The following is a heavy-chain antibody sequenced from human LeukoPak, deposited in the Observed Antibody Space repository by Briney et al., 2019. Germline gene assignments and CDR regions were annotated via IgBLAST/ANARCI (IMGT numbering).Heavy chain of an antibody. CDR2: FDPEDGET. V-gene: IGHV1-24*01. J-gene: IGHJ4*02. CDR3: ATGLWFGEFHFDY. D-gene: IGHD3-10*01. CDR1: GYTLTELS. Sequence: ASVNVSCKVSGYTLTELSMHWVRQAPGKGLEWMGGFDPEDGETIYAQKFQGRVTMTEDTSTDTAYMELSSLRSEDTAVYYCATGLWFGEFHFDYWGQGTLVTVSS.